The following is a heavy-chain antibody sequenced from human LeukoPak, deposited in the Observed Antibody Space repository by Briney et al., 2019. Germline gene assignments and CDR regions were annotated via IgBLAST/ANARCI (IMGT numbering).Heavy chain of an antibody. J-gene: IGHJ5*02. D-gene: IGHD2-15*01. CDR2: INHSGST. CDR3: ARGLGYCSGGSCYSWFDP. V-gene: IGHV4-34*01. Sequence: SETLSLTCAVYGGSFSGYYWSWIRQPPGKGLEWIGEINHSGSTNYNPSLKSRVTISVDTSKNQFSLKLSSVTAADTAVYYCARGLGYCSGGSCYSWFDPWGQGTLVTVSS. CDR1: GGSFSGYY.